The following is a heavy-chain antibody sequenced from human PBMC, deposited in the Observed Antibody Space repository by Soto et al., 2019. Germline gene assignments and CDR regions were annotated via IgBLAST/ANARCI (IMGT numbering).Heavy chain of an antibody. V-gene: IGHV1-8*01. CDR1: GYTFTSYD. D-gene: IGHD6-19*01. J-gene: IGHJ6*02. CDR3: ATFLRFTAGYYYYYALTV. CDR2: MNPNSGNT. Sequence: ASVKVSCKASGYTFTSYDINWVRQATGQGLERMGWMNPNSGNTGYAQKFQGRVTMTRNTSISTAYMELSSLRSEDTAVYYCATFLRFTAGYYYYYALTVWGQGTTVTVSS.